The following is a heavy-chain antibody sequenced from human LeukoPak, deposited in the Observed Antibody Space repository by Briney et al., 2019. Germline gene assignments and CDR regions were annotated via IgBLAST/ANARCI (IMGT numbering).Heavy chain of an antibody. CDR3: ARAPGYSGYGYYFDY. D-gene: IGHD5-12*01. V-gene: IGHV3-11*03. CDR2: ISSSSSYT. CDR1: GFTFSDYH. Sequence: GGSLRLSCAASGFTFSDYHMSWIRQAPGKGLEWVSYISSSSSYTNYADSVKGRFTISRDNAKNTLYLQMNSLRAEDTAVYYCARAPGYSGYGYYFDYWGQGTLVTVSS. J-gene: IGHJ4*02.